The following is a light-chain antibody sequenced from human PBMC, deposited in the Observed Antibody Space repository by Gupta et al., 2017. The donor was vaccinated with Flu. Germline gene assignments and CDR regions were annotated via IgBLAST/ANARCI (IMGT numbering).Light chain of an antibody. Sequence: GQTARITCGGDAMGGKSVHWYKQKPGQAPVLVVYDDYDRPSGIPERFSGSNSGNTATLIISRVEAGDEADYYCQVWDGSSDHWVFGGGTKLIVL. CDR2: DDY. V-gene: IGLV3-21*02. J-gene: IGLJ3*02. CDR3: QVWDGSSDHWV. CDR1: AMGGKS.